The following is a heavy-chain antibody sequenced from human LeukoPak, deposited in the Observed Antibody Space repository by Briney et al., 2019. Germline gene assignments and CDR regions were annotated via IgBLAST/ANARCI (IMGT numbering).Heavy chain of an antibody. J-gene: IGHJ5*02. D-gene: IGHD1-14*01. CDR2: ISGSGGST. V-gene: IGHV3-23*01. Sequence: GGSLRLSCAASGFTFSSYATSWVRQAPGKGLEWVLAISGSGGSTYYADSVKGRFTISRDNSKNTLYLQMNSLRAEDTAVYYCHNTGLYNWFDPWGQGTLVTVSS. CDR3: HNTGLYNWFDP. CDR1: GFTFSSYA.